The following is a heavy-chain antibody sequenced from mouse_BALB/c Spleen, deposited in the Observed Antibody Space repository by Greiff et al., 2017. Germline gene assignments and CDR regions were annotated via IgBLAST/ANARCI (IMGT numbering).Heavy chain of an antibody. CDR3: AEDYDRGFAY. Sequence: EVQLQQSGPELVKPGASVKISCKASGYSFTGYFMNWVMQSHGKSLEWIGRINPYNGDTFYNQKFKGKATLTVDKSSSTAHMELRSLASEDSAVYYCAEDYDRGFAYWGQGTLVTVSA. CDR2: INPYNGDT. D-gene: IGHD2-4*01. V-gene: IGHV1-20*02. J-gene: IGHJ3*01. CDR1: GYSFTGYF.